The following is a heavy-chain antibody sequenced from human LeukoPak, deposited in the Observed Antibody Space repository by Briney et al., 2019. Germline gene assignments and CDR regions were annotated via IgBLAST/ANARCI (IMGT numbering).Heavy chain of an antibody. CDR3: ARDGSGSYYTWFDP. J-gene: IGHJ5*02. CDR2: IIPIFGTA. Sequence: SVKVSCKASGGTFNSYAISWVRQAPGQGLEWMGGIIPIFGTANYAQKFQGRVTITADESTSTAYMELSSLRSEDTAVYYCARDGSGSYYTWFDPWGQGTLVTVSS. V-gene: IGHV1-69*13. CDR1: GGTFNSYA. D-gene: IGHD3-10*01.